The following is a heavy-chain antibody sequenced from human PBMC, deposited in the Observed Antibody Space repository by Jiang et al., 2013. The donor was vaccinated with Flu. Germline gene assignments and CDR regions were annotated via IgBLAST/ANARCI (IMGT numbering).Heavy chain of an antibody. CDR3: ARAADNEESYYYLDF. J-gene: IGHJ4*02. D-gene: IGHD2-15*01. CDR1: GYTFSTHF. CDR2: IDPNGDST. V-gene: IGHV1-46*01. Sequence: GAEVKKPGASVRISCKASGYTFSTHFMHFVRQAPGQGLEWMGLIDPNGDSTIYAPRFQGRVTVTTDAPTAAVYMELTSLRSEDTAAYYCARAADNEESYYYLDFWGQGTLVTVSS.